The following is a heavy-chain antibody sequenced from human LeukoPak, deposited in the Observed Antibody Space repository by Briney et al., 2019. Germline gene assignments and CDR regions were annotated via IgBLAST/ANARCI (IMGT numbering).Heavy chain of an antibody. CDR3: ARSGYYYGSGSYYIKYYYYYYMDV. V-gene: IGHV4-34*01. CDR2: INHSGST. D-gene: IGHD3-10*01. J-gene: IGHJ6*03. Sequence: SETLSLTCAVYGGSFSGYYWSWIRQPPGKGLEWIGEINHSGSTNYNPSLKSRVTISVDTSKNQFSLKLSSVTAADTAVYYCARSGYYYGSGSYYIKYYYYYYMDVWGKGTTVTISS. CDR1: GGSFSGYY.